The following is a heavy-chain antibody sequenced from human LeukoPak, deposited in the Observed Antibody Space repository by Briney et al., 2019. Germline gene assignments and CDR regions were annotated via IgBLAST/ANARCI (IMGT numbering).Heavy chain of an antibody. CDR3: ARDRSGSNWYSDY. J-gene: IGHJ4*02. CDR1: GGTFNSYS. Sequence: GASVKVSCKASGGTFNSYSISWVRQAPGQGLEWMGRIIPVLGTADYAQKFQGRVTITADRSTTTAFLELSSLISDDTAVYFCARDRSGSNWYSDYWGLGTLVTVS. V-gene: IGHV1-69*08. CDR2: IIPVLGTA. D-gene: IGHD6-13*01.